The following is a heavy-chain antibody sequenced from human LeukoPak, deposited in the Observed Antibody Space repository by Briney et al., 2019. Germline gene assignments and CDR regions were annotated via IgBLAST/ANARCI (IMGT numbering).Heavy chain of an antibody. CDR1: GGSFSSSIYY. D-gene: IGHD3-9*01. J-gene: IGHJ4*02. CDR3: ASRNDILTGYVFDF. Sequence: SETLSLTCTVSGGSFSSSIYYWGWIRQPPGKGLEWIGSIYYSGSTSYNPSLKSRVTISVDTSKNQFSLKLTSVTAADTAVYYCASRNDILTGYVFDFWGQGTLVTVSS. CDR2: IYYSGST. V-gene: IGHV4-39*01.